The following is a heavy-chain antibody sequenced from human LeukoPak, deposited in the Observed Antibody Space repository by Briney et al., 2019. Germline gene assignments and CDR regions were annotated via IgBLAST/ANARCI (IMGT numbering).Heavy chain of an antibody. CDR2: ISWNSGSI. J-gene: IGHJ4*02. CDR3: AKDIQSRHSWFDY. D-gene: IGHD2-15*01. Sequence: GGSLRLSCAASGFTFDDYAMHWVRQAPGKGLEWVSGISWNSGSIGYADSVKGRFTISRDNAKNSLYLQMNSLRAEDTALYYCAKDIQSRHSWFDYWGQGTLVTVSS. V-gene: IGHV3-9*01. CDR1: GFTFDDYA.